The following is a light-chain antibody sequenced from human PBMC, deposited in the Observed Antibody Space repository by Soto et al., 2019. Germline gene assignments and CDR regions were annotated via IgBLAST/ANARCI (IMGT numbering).Light chain of an antibody. V-gene: IGKV1-33*01. CDR1: QDIGTY. CDR3: QHSNHLPL. Sequence: DIQMTQSPPSLSASVGDRVTITCQASQDIGTYLNWYQHKPGKAPNLVIYDASNWETGVPSRFSGGVSGTDFPFTISSLRAEDIAKYYCQHSNHLPLFGPGTKVDF. J-gene: IGKJ3*01. CDR2: DAS.